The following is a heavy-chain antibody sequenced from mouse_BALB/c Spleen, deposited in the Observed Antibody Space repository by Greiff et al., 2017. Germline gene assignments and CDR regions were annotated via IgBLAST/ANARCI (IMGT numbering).Heavy chain of an antibody. J-gene: IGHJ3*01. V-gene: IGHV12-3*02. D-gene: IGHD4-1*02. CDR3: AGDQLGHGFAY. Sequence: QVQLQQSGPGLVKPSQSLFLACSITGFPITSGYYWIWIRQSPGKPLEWMGYITHSGATFYNPSLQSPISITRETSKNQFFLQLNSVTTEDTAMYYCAGDQLGHGFAYWGQGTLVTVSA. CDR1: GFPITSGYY. CDR2: ITHSGAT.